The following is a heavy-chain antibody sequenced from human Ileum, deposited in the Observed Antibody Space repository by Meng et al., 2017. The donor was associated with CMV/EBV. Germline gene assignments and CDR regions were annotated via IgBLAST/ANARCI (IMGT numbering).Heavy chain of an antibody. J-gene: IGHJ5*02. Sequence: SCAASGFTFSSYWMHWVRQAPGKGLVWVSRINSDGSSTSYADSVKGRFTISRDNAKNTLYLQMNSLRAEDTAVYYCARGPAVSWFDPWGQGTLVTVSS. CDR3: ARGPAVSWFDP. V-gene: IGHV3-74*01. CDR1: GFTFSSYW. CDR2: INSDGSST.